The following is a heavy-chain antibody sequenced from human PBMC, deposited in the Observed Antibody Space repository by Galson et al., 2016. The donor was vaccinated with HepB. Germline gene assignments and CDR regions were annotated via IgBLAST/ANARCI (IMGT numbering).Heavy chain of an antibody. CDR1: GFSLSTGGEG. Sequence: PALVKPTQTLTLTCTFSGFSLSTGGEGVGWIRQHPGKALEWLALIYWDDDKRYSPSLESRLTITKDTSKKQVVLTMTNVDPVDTATYYCAQSPIISLAAFEIWGQGTMVTVSS. V-gene: IGHV2-5*02. D-gene: IGHD5-24*01. J-gene: IGHJ3*02. CDR2: IYWDDDK. CDR3: AQSPIISLAAFEI.